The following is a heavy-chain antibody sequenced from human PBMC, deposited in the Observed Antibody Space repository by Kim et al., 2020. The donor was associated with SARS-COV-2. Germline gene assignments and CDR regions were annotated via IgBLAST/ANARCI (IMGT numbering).Heavy chain of an antibody. CDR2: ISGSGGST. V-gene: IGHV3-23*01. Sequence: GGSLRLSCAASGFTFSSYAMSWVRQAPGKGLEWVSAISGSGGSTYYADSVKGRFTISRDNSKNTLYLQMNSLRAEDTAVYYCAKDLSHLFQPPRVYYYYGMDVWGQGTTVTVSS. CDR3: AKDLSHLFQPPRVYYYYGMDV. J-gene: IGHJ6*02. CDR1: GFTFSSYA. D-gene: IGHD2-2*01.